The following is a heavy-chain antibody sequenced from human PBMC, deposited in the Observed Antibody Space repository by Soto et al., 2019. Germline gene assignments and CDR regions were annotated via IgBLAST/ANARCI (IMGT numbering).Heavy chain of an antibody. CDR3: ARSRRLLSPSNYYYYGMDV. CDR1: GGSFSGYY. Sequence: QVQLQQWGAGLLKPSETLSLTCAVYGGSFSGYYWSWIRQPPGKGLEWIGEINHSGSTNYNPSLKSRVTISVDTSKNQFSLKLSSVTAADTAVYYCARSRRLLSPSNYYYYGMDVWGQGTTVTVSS. V-gene: IGHV4-34*01. CDR2: INHSGST. J-gene: IGHJ6*02. D-gene: IGHD3-22*01.